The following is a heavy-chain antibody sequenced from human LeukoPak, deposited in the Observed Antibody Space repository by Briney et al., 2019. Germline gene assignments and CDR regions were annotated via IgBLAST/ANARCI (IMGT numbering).Heavy chain of an antibody. J-gene: IGHJ4*02. D-gene: IGHD5-24*01. CDR2: IIPILGIA. Sequence: GASVKVSCKASGYTFTSYDINWVRQAPGQGLEWMGRIIPILGIANYAQKFQGRVTITADKSTSTAYMELSSLRSEDTAVYYCASGVEMATQYWGQGTLVTVSS. CDR1: GYTFTSYD. CDR3: ASGVEMATQY. V-gene: IGHV1-69*04.